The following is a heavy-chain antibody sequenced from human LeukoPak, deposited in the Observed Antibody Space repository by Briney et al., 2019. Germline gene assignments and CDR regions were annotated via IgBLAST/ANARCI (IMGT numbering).Heavy chain of an antibody. D-gene: IGHD3-9*01. CDR1: GYTFTGHY. CDR3: ARDRYLTYNDILPGYYSCWFDP. V-gene: IGHV1-2*02. CDR2: VNPDSGVT. Sequence: ASVKVSCKASGYTFTGHYIHWVRQAPGQGLEWMGWVNPDSGVTNFAQKFQGRVTMTRDTSISTAYMELSRLNSDDTAVYYCARDRYLTYNDILPGYYSCWFDPWGQGTLVTVSS. J-gene: IGHJ5*02.